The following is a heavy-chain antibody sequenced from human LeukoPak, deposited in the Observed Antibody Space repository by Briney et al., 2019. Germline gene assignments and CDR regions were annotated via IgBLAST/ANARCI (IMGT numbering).Heavy chain of an antibody. V-gene: IGHV4-34*01. J-gene: IGHJ4*02. Sequence: SETLSLTCAVYGGSFSGYYWSWIRQPPGKGLEWVGEINHSGGTNYNPSLKSRVTISVDTSKNQFSLKLSSVTAADTAVYYCARGIRRHYYGSGSYYNTGRRIGDYFDYWGQGTLVTVSS. CDR3: ARGIRRHYYGSGSYYNTGRRIGDYFDY. CDR2: INHSGGT. D-gene: IGHD3-10*01. CDR1: GGSFSGYY.